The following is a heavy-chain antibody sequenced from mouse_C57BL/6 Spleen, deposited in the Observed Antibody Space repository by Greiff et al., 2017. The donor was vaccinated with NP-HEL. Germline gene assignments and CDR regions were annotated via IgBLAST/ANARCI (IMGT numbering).Heavy chain of an antibody. D-gene: IGHD1-1*01. CDR3: ARSYYSCSPAWFAY. Sequence: EVQLVESGGGLVQPGGSLSLSCAASGFTFTGYYMSWVRQPPGKALEWLGFIRHKANGYTTEYSASVKGRLTIARDNSQSILYPQMNALRAEDSATYYGARSYYSCSPAWFAYWGKGTMVTVAA. CDR2: IRHKANGYTT. V-gene: IGHV7-3*01. J-gene: IGHJ3*01. CDR1: GFTFTGYY.